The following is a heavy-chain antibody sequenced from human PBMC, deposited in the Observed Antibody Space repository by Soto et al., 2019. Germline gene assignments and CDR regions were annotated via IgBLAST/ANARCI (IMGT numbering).Heavy chain of an antibody. Sequence: VQLLESGGGLVQPGGSLRLSCAASGFTVSSYAMSWVPQAPGKGLEWVSAISGSGGSTYYADSVKGRFTISRDNSKNTLYLQMNSLRAEDTAVYYCAKDTGYSSSWYGAFDIWGQGTMVTVSS. J-gene: IGHJ3*02. D-gene: IGHD6-13*01. CDR3: AKDTGYSSSWYGAFDI. V-gene: IGHV3-23*01. CDR2: ISGSGGST. CDR1: GFTVSSYA.